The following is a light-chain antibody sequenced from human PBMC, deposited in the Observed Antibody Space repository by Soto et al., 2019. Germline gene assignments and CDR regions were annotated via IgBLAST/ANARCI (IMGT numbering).Light chain of an antibody. Sequence: QSALTQPASVSGSPGQSVTISCSGTSSDVGSYDLVSWYQHHPGTAPKLILYDVTKRPSGVSNRFSGSKSGTTSSLTISGLQDDDDDDYYCCSLTTSHTYVFGSGTKLTVL. CDR1: SSDVGSYDL. J-gene: IGLJ1*01. CDR2: DVT. CDR3: CSLTTSHTYV. V-gene: IGLV2-14*02.